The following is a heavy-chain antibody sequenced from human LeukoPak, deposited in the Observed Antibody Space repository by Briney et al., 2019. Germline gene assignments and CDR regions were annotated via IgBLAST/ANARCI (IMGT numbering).Heavy chain of an antibody. J-gene: IGHJ4*02. D-gene: IGHD3-10*01. V-gene: IGHV4-34*01. CDR2: INHSGST. CDR3: ARGSGEFRPFDY. Sequence: SETLSLTCAVYGGSFSGYYWSWIRQPPGKGLEWIGEINHSGSTNYNPSLKSRVTISVDTSKNQFSLKLSSVTAADTAVYYCARGSGEFRPFDYWGQGTLVTVSS. CDR1: GGSFSGYY.